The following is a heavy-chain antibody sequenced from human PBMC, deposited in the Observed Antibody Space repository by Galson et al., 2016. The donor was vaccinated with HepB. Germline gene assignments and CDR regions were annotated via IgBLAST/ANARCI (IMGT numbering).Heavy chain of an antibody. Sequence: SLRLSCAASGFTFSSYAMHWVRQAPGKGLEWVAAISDDERNKYYGDAAKGRFAISRDQSKNTVFLQMNSLRAEDTSVYYCARDLHGSGSIDYWGQGTLVTVSS. J-gene: IGHJ4*02. CDR2: ISDDERNK. D-gene: IGHD6-25*01. CDR3: ARDLHGSGSIDY. V-gene: IGHV3-30*03. CDR1: GFTFSSYA.